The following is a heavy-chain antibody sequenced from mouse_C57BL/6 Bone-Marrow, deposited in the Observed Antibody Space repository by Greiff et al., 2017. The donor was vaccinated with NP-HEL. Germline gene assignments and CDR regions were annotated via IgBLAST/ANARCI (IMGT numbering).Heavy chain of an antibody. Sequence: EVQGVESGGGLVQPGGSLSLSCAASGFTFTDYYMSWVRQPPGKALEWLGFIRNKANGYTTEYSASVKGRFTISRDNSQSILFLQMNALRAEDSATYSCARLWSTTRYFDVWGTGTTVTVSS. V-gene: IGHV7-3*01. D-gene: IGHD1-1*02. CDR2: IRNKANGYTT. CDR1: GFTFTDYY. CDR3: ARLWSTTRYFDV. J-gene: IGHJ1*03.